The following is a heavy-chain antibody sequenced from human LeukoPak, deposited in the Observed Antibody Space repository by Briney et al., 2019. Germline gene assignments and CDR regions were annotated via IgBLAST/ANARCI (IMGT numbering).Heavy chain of an antibody. J-gene: IGHJ4*02. CDR2: ISGSGAST. CDR1: GFTFSSYA. D-gene: IGHD6-19*01. Sequence: GGSLRLSCAASGFTFSSYAMTWVRQAPGKGLEWVSAISGSGASTYYADSVKGRFTISRDNSKTTLYLQMNNLKAEDTAVYYCAKDSGHGGSGWYWGYYFDCWGQGALVTVSS. CDR3: AKDSGHGGSGWYWGYYFDC. V-gene: IGHV3-23*01.